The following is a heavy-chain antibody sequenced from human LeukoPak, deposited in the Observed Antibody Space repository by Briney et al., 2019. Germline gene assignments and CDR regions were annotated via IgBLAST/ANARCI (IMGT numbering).Heavy chain of an antibody. CDR3: ATLRYYYDNSGYPT. V-gene: IGHV1-24*01. J-gene: IGHJ5*02. D-gene: IGHD3-22*01. CDR2: FDPEDGET. CDR1: GYTLTELS. Sequence: GASVKVSCKVSGYTLTELSMHWVRQAPGKGLEWMGGFDPEDGETIYAQKFQGRVTMTEDTSTDTAYMELSSLRSEDTAVYYCATLRYYYDNSGYPTWGQGTLVTVSS.